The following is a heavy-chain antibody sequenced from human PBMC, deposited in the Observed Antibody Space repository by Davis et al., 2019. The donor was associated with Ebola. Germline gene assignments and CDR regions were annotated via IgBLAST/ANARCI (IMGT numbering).Heavy chain of an antibody. J-gene: IGHJ5*02. CDR3: ARQGWSGYSLRHWLDP. CDR2: INHSGST. CDR1: GGSFSSYY. D-gene: IGHD3-3*01. Sequence: SETLSLTCAVYGGSFSSYYWSWIRQPPGKGLEWIGEINHSGSTNYNPSLKSRVTISVDTSKNQFSLKLSSVTAADTAVYYCARQGWSGYSLRHWLDPWGRGTLVTVSS. V-gene: IGHV4-34*01.